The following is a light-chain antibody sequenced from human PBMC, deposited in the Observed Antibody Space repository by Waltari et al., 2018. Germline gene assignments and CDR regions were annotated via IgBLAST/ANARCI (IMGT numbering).Light chain of an antibody. V-gene: IGLV2-11*01. CDR1: SSDVGGYNY. CDR2: DVS. Sequence: QSALTQPRSVSGSPGQSVTISCTGTSSDVGGYNYVSWYQQHPGKAPKLMIYDVSKRPSGVPDRFSGSKAGNTASRTISGLQAEDEADYYCCSYAGSYTLFGGGTKLTVL. J-gene: IGLJ2*01. CDR3: CSYAGSYTL.